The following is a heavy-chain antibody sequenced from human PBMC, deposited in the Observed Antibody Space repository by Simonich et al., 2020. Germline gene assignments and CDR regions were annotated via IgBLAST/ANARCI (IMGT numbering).Heavy chain of an antibody. Sequence: QVQLQESGPGLVKPSETLSLTCTVSGGSISSYYWSWIRQPPGKGLEWIGYIYYLGSTNYNPSLKSRVTISVETSKNQFSLKLSSVTAADTAVYYCARHDRWLQFYFDYWGQGTLVTVSS. J-gene: IGHJ4*02. D-gene: IGHD5-12*01. V-gene: IGHV4-59*08. CDR2: IYYLGST. CDR3: ARHDRWLQFYFDY. CDR1: GGSISSYY.